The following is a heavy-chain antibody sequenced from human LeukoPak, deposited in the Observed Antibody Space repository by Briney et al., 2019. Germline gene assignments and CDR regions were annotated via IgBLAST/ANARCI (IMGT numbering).Heavy chain of an antibody. CDR2: IKPDGSGQ. Sequence: GGSLRLSCAASGFTFSSYWLNWVRQAPGKGLEWVANIKPDGSGQYYVDSVKGRFSISRDNAKNSLYLQMNSLRAEDTAVYYCAKAAGYSFAPSWGQGTLVTVSS. CDR3: AKAAGYSFAPS. D-gene: IGHD6-13*01. CDR1: GFTFSSYW. J-gene: IGHJ5*02. V-gene: IGHV3-7*05.